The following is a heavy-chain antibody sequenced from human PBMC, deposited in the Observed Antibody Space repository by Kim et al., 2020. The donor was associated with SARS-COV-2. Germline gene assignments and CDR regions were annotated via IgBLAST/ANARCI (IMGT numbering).Heavy chain of an antibody. CDR3: ARVQGTMIVVDPHAFDI. J-gene: IGHJ3*02. CDR2: IYYSGST. V-gene: IGHV4-59*01. Sequence: SETLSLTCTVSGGSISSYYWSWIRQPPGKGLEWIGYIYYSGSTHYNPSLKSRVTISVDTSKNQFSLKLSSVTAADTAVYYCARVQGTMIVVDPHAFDIWGQGTMVTVSS. D-gene: IGHD3-22*01. CDR1: GGSISSYY.